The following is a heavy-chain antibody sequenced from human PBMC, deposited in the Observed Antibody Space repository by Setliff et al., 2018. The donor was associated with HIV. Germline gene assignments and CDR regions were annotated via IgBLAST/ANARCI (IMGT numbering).Heavy chain of an antibody. V-gene: IGHV4-34*01. Sequence: SETLSLTCAVYGGSFSDYYWSWIRQPPGKGLEWIGEINHSGSTNYNSSLKSRVTISVDTSKNQFSLKLSSVTAADTAVYYCARGAIAAAGDFDYWGQGTLVTVSS. CDR3: ARGAIAAAGDFDY. D-gene: IGHD6-13*01. CDR1: GGSFSDYY. CDR2: INHSGST. J-gene: IGHJ4*02.